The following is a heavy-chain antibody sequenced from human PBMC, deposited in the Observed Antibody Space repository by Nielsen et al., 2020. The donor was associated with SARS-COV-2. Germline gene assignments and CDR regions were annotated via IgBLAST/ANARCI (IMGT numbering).Heavy chain of an antibody. Sequence: GESLKISCAASGFAVNSHHMTWVRQGPGRGLEWVSVVYTGGTTYYTDSVKGRFTIPRHNSKNTLFLQMDSLRPEDTAVYYCARWGSTTCPDAFDIWGQGTMVTVSS. CDR1: GFAVNSHH. CDR3: ARWGSTTCPDAFDI. V-gene: IGHV3-53*04. D-gene: IGHD1-1*01. J-gene: IGHJ3*02. CDR2: VYTGGTT.